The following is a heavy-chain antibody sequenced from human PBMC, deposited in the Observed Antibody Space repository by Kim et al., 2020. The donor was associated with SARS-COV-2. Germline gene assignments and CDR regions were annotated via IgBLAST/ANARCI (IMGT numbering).Heavy chain of an antibody. J-gene: IGHJ6*02. CDR2: IIPILGIA. CDR1: GGTFSSYA. CDR3: ASNIYGDAAMSYYYYGMDV. D-gene: IGHD4-17*01. V-gene: IGHV1-69*04. Sequence: SVKVSCKASGGTFSSYAISWVRQAPGQGLEWMGRIIPILGIANYAQKFQGRVTITADKSTSTAYMELSSLRSEDTAVYYCASNIYGDAAMSYYYYGMDVWGQGTTVTVS.